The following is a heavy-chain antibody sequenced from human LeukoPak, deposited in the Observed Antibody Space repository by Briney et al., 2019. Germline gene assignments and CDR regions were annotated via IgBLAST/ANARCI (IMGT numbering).Heavy chain of an antibody. CDR2: ISGSGGST. Sequence: PGGSLRLSCAASGFTFSSIHMVWVRQAPGKGLEWVSAISGSGGSTYYADSVKGRFTISRDNSKNTLYLQMNSLRAEDTAVYYCAKASLQWELPYFDYWGQGTLVTVSS. J-gene: IGHJ4*02. CDR1: GFTFSSIH. V-gene: IGHV3-23*01. CDR3: AKASLQWELPYFDY. D-gene: IGHD1-26*01.